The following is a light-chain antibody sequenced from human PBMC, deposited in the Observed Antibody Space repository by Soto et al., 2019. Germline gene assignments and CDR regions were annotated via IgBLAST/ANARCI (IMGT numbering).Light chain of an antibody. J-gene: IGKJ4*01. CDR2: WAS. V-gene: IGKV4-1*01. CDR1: HSILYSSSNKNY. Sequence: MIKYPAYLSVSLGERATINCKSSHSILYSSSNKNYLAWYQQKPRQPPKLLMYWASTREAGVPDRFSGSGSGTDFTLTISSLQAEDVVVYYCQQYYSPPLTFGGGTKVDIK. CDR3: QQYYSPPLT.